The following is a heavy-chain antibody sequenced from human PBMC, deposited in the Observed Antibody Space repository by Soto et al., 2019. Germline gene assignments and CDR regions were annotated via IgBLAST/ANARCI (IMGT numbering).Heavy chain of an antibody. CDR3: ARGGYSYGYYYYGMDV. D-gene: IGHD5-18*01. CDR1: GYSFTSYW. Sequence: PGESLKISCKGSGYSFTSYWISWVRQMPGKGLEWMGRIDPSDSYTNYSPSFQGHVTISADKSISTAYLQWSSLKASDTAMYYCARGGYSYGYYYYGMDVWGQGTTVTVSS. V-gene: IGHV5-10-1*01. CDR2: IDPSDSYT. J-gene: IGHJ6*02.